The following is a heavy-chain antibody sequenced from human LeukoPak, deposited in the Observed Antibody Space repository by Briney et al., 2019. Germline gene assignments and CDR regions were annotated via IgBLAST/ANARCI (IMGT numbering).Heavy chain of an antibody. CDR1: GYTFTNYG. D-gene: IGHD3-3*01. Sequence: ASVKVSCKASGYTFTNYGISWVRQAPGQGLEWMGWISICNGNTDYEQKLRGRVTMTTDTSTSTAYMELRSLRSDDTAVYYCARITYDFWSGYYMPDDPWGQGTLVTVSS. CDR2: ISICNGNT. J-gene: IGHJ5*02. CDR3: ARITYDFWSGYYMPDDP. V-gene: IGHV1-18*01.